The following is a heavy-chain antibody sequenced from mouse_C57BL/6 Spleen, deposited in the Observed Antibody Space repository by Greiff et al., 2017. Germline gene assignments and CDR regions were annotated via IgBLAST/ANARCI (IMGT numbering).Heavy chain of an antibody. CDR3: ARGGNWSFDY. D-gene: IGHD2-1*01. Sequence: VQLQQSGAELVRPGTSVKVSCKASGYAFTNYLIEWVKQRPGQGLEWIGVINPGSGGTNYNEKFKGKATLTADQSSSTAYMQLSSLTSEDSAVYFCARGGNWSFDYWGQGTTLTVSS. CDR2: INPGSGGT. CDR1: GYAFTNYL. J-gene: IGHJ2*01. V-gene: IGHV1-54*01.